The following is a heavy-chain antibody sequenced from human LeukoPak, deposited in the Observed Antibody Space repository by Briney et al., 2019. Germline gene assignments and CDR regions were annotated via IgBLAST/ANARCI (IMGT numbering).Heavy chain of an antibody. D-gene: IGHD2-15*01. J-gene: IGHJ2*01. CDR1: GGSIRSYY. V-gene: IGHV4-4*09. CDR3: VRSYCSGGSCYFRYFDL. Sequence: SETLSLTCTDSGGSIRSYYWSWIRQPPGKGLEWIGYIYTSGSTNYNPSLKSRVTISVDTSKNQFSLKLSSVTAADTAVYYCVRSYCSGGSCYFRYFDLWGRGTLVTASS. CDR2: IYTSGST.